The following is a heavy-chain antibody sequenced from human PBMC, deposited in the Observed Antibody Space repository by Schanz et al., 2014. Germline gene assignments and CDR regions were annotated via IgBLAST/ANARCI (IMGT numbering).Heavy chain of an antibody. CDR1: GFTFSSYG. D-gene: IGHD3-22*01. CDR2: ISGSGGST. CDR3: AKIRYDSSGYYLPYYGMDV. Sequence: VQLVESGGGVVQPGRSLRLSCAASGFTFSSYGMHWVRQAPGKGLEWVAGISGSGGSTDYADSVKGRFIIPRDNSKNTLSLQMNSLRAEDTAVYYCAKIRYDSSGYYLPYYGMDVWGQGTTVIVSS. J-gene: IGHJ6*02. V-gene: IGHV3-23*04.